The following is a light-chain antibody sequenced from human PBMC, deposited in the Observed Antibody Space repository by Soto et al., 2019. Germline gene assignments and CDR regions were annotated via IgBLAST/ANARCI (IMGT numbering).Light chain of an antibody. CDR2: GAS. J-gene: IGKJ5*01. CDR3: QQYATSPIT. Sequence: ENVLTQSPATLSLSPGERATLSCGASQSVPRDYLAWYQQKPGLAPRLLIYGASTRAIGIPDRFSGSGSGTDFTLTVSRLEPEDFAVYYCQQYATSPITFGQGTRLEIK. V-gene: IGKV3D-20*01. CDR1: QSVPRDY.